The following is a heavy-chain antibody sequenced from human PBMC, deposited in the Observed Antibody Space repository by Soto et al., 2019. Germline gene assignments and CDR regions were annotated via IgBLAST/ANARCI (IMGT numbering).Heavy chain of an antibody. CDR1: GGSISSSSYY. Sequence: SETLSLTCTVSGGSISSSSYYWGWIRQPPGKGLEWIGSIYYSGSTYYNPSLKSRVTISVDTSKSQFSLKLSSVTAADTAVYYCARQAPSYYDFWSDLPRNWFDPWGQGTLVTVPS. CDR2: IYYSGST. CDR3: ARQAPSYYDFWSDLPRNWFDP. V-gene: IGHV4-39*01. D-gene: IGHD3-3*01. J-gene: IGHJ5*02.